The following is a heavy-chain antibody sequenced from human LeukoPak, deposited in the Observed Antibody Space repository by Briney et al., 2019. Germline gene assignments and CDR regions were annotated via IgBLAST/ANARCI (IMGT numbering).Heavy chain of an antibody. Sequence: GGSLRLSCAASGFTFNSYAMSWVRQAPEKGLEWVATISGSGGGTYYADSVKGRFTISRDDSQNTLYLQMNSLRAEDTAVYYCAKDLGRYRNNYFDYWGQGTLVTVSS. D-gene: IGHD1-26*01. CDR1: GFTFNSYA. CDR2: ISGSGGGT. CDR3: AKDLGRYRNNYFDY. J-gene: IGHJ4*02. V-gene: IGHV3-23*01.